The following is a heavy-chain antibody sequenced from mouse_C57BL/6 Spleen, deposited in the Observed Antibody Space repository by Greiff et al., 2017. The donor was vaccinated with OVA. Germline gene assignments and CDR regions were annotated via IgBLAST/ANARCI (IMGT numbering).Heavy chain of an antibody. CDR1: GYTFTSYG. Sequence: QVQLQQSGAELARPGASVKLSCKASGYTFTSYGIIWVKQRTGQGLEWIGEIYPSSGNTYYNEKFKGKATLTADKSSSTAYMKLRSLTSEDAAVYFCAGGVYDYEGFAYWGQGTLVTVSA. J-gene: IGHJ3*01. D-gene: IGHD2-4*01. CDR3: AGGVYDYEGFAY. V-gene: IGHV1-81*01. CDR2: IYPSSGNT.